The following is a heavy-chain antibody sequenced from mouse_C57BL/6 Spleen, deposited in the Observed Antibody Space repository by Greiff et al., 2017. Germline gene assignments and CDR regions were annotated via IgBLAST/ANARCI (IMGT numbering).Heavy chain of an antibody. D-gene: IGHD4-1*01. J-gene: IGHJ2*01. CDR3: ARNWEGDFDY. V-gene: IGHV5-16*01. CDR1: GFPFSDYY. Sequence: EVKLVESEGGLVQPGSSMKLSCTASGFPFSDYYMAWVRQVPEKGLEWVANINYDGSSTYYLDSLKSRFIISRDNAKNILYLQMSSLKSEDTATYYCARNWEGDFDYWGQGTTLTVSS. CDR2: INYDGSST.